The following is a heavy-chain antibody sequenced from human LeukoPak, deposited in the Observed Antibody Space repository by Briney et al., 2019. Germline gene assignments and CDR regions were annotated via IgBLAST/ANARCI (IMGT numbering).Heavy chain of an antibody. J-gene: IGHJ4*02. D-gene: IGHD1-14*01. CDR3: ASWAGGNEPVASFDY. CDR2: INLYNGAT. CDR1: GYSFTAYY. V-gene: IGHV1-2*02. Sequence: ASVKVSRKPTGYSFTAYYIFWMRQAPGQGLECMGWINLYNGATKYAQRFQSRVTVTRDTSISTAYMELSRLRSDDTATYYCASWAGGNEPVASFDYWGQGTLVTVSS.